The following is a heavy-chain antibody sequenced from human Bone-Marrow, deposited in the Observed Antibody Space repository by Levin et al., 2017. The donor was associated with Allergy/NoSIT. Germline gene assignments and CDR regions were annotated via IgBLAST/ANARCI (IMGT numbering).Heavy chain of an antibody. D-gene: IGHD3-10*01. Sequence: PGGSLRLSCRASGYTFTSFGISWVRQAPGQGLEWMGGISIYNGDTKYAQNFQGRVTMTTDTSTTTAYMELRSLRSDDTAIYYCAGYHSPFTLVQGISSYYYYLDVWGKGTTVTVSS. CDR2: ISIYNGDT. CDR1: GYTFTSFG. CDR3: AGYHSPFTLVQGISSYYYYLDV. V-gene: IGHV1-18*01. J-gene: IGHJ6*03.